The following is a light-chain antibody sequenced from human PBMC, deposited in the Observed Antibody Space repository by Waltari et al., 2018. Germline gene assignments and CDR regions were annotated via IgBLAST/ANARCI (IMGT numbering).Light chain of an antibody. V-gene: IGLV1-44*01. CDR1: GSNIGSKT. CDR3: AAWDDSLNTWV. Sequence: QSVLTQPPSASGTPGQRVTISCSGSGSNIGSKTVNWYQQFPGTAPKLLVYINNQRSSWGPYLFSGSKSRTSASLAISGLQSEDEADYYCAAWDDSLNTWVFGGGTKLTVL. J-gene: IGLJ3*02. CDR2: INN.